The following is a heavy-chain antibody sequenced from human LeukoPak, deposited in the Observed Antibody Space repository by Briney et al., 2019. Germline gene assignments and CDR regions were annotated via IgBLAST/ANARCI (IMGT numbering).Heavy chain of an antibody. V-gene: IGHV3-23*01. CDR1: GFTLTTYA. CDR3: ARSIVVVPAALDY. J-gene: IGHJ4*02. Sequence: GGSLRLSCAAPGFTLTTYAMSWVRQAPGKGLEWVSVISGNGGSTHYADSVKGRFTISRDNSKNTLFLQMNSLRAEDTAVYYCARSIVVVPAALDYRGQGALVTVSS. D-gene: IGHD2-2*01. CDR2: ISGNGGST.